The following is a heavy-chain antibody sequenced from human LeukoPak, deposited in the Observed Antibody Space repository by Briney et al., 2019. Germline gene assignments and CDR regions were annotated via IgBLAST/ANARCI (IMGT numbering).Heavy chain of an antibody. V-gene: IGHV1-2*02. Sequence: ASVKVSCKASGYTFTGYYMHWVRQAPGQGLEWMGWINPNSGGTNYAQKLQGRVTMTTDTSTSTAYMELRSLRSDDTAVYYCARAILPGYCSGGSCYSTAGRGAFDIWGQGTMVTVSS. D-gene: IGHD2-15*01. CDR3: ARAILPGYCSGGSCYSTAGRGAFDI. CDR1: GYTFTGYY. CDR2: INPNSGGT. J-gene: IGHJ3*02.